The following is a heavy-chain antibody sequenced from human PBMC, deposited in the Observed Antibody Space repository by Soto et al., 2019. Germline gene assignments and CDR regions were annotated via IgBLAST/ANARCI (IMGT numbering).Heavy chain of an antibody. J-gene: IGHJ6*02. CDR1: GFTFSRSD. V-gene: IGHV3-73*01. Sequence: GGSLRLSCSASGFTFSRSDLHWVRQAPGKGLEWVGRVRSKIHNYATSFAYSVRGRFTISRNDSDNTVSLEMSGLKSEDTALYYCCRHEEGRRIVFYCMDVWGRGTTVTVSS. CDR3: CRHEEGRRIVFYCMDV. D-gene: IGHD2-15*01. CDR2: VRSKIHNYAT.